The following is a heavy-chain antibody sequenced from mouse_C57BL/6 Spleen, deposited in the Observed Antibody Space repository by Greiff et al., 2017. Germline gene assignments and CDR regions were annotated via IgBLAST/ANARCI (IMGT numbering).Heavy chain of an antibody. CDR1: GFTFSDYG. J-gene: IGHJ4*01. D-gene: IGHD2-4*01. Sequence: DVKLVESGGGLVKPGGSLKLSCAASGFTFSDYGMHWVRQASEKGLEWVAYISSGSSTIYYADTVKGRFTISRDNAKNTLFLQMTSLRSEDTAMYYCARRTMNYYYAMDDWGQGTSVTVSS. CDR3: ARRTMNYYYAMDD. CDR2: ISSGSSTI. V-gene: IGHV5-17*01.